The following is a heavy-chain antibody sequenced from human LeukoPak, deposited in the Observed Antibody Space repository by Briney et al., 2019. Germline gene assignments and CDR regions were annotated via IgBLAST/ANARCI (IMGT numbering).Heavy chain of an antibody. J-gene: IGHJ4*02. V-gene: IGHV3-48*03. CDR2: ISSSSSTI. D-gene: IGHD3-10*01. Sequence: GGSLRLSCAASGFTFSSYEINWVRQAPGKGLELVSYISSSSSTIYYADSVKGRLTISRDNAKNSVYLQMTSLRAEDRAVYYCARIGYDSGSLDYWGQGPVVTVSS. CDR1: GFTFSSYE. CDR3: ARIGYDSGSLDY.